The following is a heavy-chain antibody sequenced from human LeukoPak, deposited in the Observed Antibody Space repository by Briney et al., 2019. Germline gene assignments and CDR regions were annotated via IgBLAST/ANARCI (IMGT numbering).Heavy chain of an antibody. CDR1: GGSFSGYY. J-gene: IGHJ4*02. V-gene: IGHV4-34*01. CDR3: ARRSGYDSVDY. CDR2: INHSGST. D-gene: IGHD5-12*01. Sequence: SETLSLTCAVYGGSFSGYYWSWIRQPPGKGLEWIGEINHSGSTYYNPSLKSRVAISVDTSKNQFSLKLNSVTAADTAVYYCARRSGYDSVDYWGQGTLVTVSS.